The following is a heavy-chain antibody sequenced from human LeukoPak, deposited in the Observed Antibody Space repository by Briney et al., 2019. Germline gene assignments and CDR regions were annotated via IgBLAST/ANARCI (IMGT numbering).Heavy chain of an antibody. J-gene: IGHJ6*02. CDR2: ISYDVSNK. CDR1: GVTFTNYV. V-gene: IGHV3-30*18. CDR3: AEVESSGSSYYGLDV. Sequence: RGSLRLSCAASGVTFTNYVMHWVCPAPGKGREWVGVISYDVSNKNYTDSVKGRFTISRDNFTNTLYLQMNSLRPEDTAVYYCAEVESSGSSYYGLDVWGQGTTVTVSS. D-gene: IGHD6-19*01.